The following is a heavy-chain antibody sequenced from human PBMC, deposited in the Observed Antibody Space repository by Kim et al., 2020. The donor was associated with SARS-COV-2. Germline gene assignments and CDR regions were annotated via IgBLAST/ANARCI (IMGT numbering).Heavy chain of an antibody. V-gene: IGHV5-51*01. J-gene: IGHJ3*02. CDR2: IYPGDSDT. CDR1: GYSFTSYW. CDR3: ARLNASHYGDYFVALHAFDI. Sequence: GESLKISCKGSGYSFTSYWIGWVRQMPGKGLEWMGIIYPGDSDTRYSPSFQGQVTISADKSISTAYLQWSSLKASDTAMYYCARLNASHYGDYFVALHAFDIWGQGTMVTVSS. D-gene: IGHD4-17*01.